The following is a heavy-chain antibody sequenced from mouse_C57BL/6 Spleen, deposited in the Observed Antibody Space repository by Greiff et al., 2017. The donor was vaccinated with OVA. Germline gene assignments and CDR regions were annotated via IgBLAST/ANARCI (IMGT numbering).Heavy chain of an antibody. CDR3: ARGEAQEDPMAY. Sequence: VQLQESGGGLVKPGGSLKLSCAASGFTFSDYGMHWVRQAPEKGLEWVAYISSGSSTIYYADTVKGRFTISRDNAKNTLFLQMPSLRSEDTAMYYCARGEAQEDPMAYWGQGTSVTVSS. CDR1: GFTFSDYG. D-gene: IGHD3-2*02. CDR2: ISSGSSTI. J-gene: IGHJ4*01. V-gene: IGHV5-17*01.